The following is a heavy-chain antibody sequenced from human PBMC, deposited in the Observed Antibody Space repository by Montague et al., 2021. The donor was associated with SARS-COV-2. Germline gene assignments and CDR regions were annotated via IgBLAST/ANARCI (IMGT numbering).Heavy chain of an antibody. CDR3: ARHLNYRDYGGGDY. CDR1: GGSISSSSYF. V-gene: IGHV4-39*01. J-gene: IGHJ4*02. D-gene: IGHD4-17*01. CDR2: IYYSGGT. Sequence: SETLSLTCSVSGGSISSSSYFWGWIRQPPGKGLEWIGSIYYSGGTYSNSSLKSRVTISVDTSKNQFSLKLSSVTAADAAVYYCARHLNYRDYGGGDYGGQGTLVTVS.